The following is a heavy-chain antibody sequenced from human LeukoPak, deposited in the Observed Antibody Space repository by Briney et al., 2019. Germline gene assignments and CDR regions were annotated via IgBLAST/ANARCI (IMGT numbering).Heavy chain of an antibody. CDR2: ISRSSTTI. Sequence: GGSLRLSCAASGFDFSTQWMSWVRQAPGKGLEWVSYISRSSTTIYYADSVKGRFTISRDNAKNSLYLQMNSLRAEDTAVYYCATSGYSSSWYFGWGQGTLVTVSS. D-gene: IGHD6-13*01. CDR1: GFDFSTQW. CDR3: ATSGYSSSWYFG. J-gene: IGHJ4*02. V-gene: IGHV3-48*01.